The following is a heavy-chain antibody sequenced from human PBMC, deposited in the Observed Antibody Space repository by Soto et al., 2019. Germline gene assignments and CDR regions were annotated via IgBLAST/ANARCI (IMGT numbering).Heavy chain of an antibody. Sequence: ASVKVSCKASGGTFSSYAISWVRQAPGQGLEWMGGLIPIFGIANYAQKFQGRVTITADKSTSTAYMELSSLRSEDTAVYYCARDGGYSGSYYYYYMDVWGKGTPVTVSS. J-gene: IGHJ6*03. D-gene: IGHD1-26*01. V-gene: IGHV1-69*10. CDR2: LIPIFGIA. CDR1: GGTFSSYA. CDR3: ARDGGYSGSYYYYYMDV.